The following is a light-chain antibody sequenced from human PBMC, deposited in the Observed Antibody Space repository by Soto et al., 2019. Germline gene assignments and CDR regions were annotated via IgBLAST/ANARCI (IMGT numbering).Light chain of an antibody. V-gene: IGKV3-20*01. J-gene: IGKJ5*01. CDR1: QRVTSRY. CDR2: GTS. Sequence: EIVLTQSPGTLSSSPVERATLSCRASQRVTSRYLARYQQKPGQAPRLLIYGTSSRATGIPDRFSGSGSGTDFTLTISRLESEDFAVYYCQQYGNSPITFGQGTRLEIK. CDR3: QQYGNSPIT.